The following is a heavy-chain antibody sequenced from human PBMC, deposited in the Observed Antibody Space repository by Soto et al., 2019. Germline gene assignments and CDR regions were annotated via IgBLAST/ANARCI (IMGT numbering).Heavy chain of an antibody. CDR2: IKSKTDGGTT. J-gene: IGHJ6*02. CDR1: GFTFSNAW. V-gene: IGHV3-15*07. CDR3: TTSPIVGASTDYYYYLMDF. Sequence: GGSLRLSCAASGFTFSNAWMNWVRQAPGKGLEWVGRIKSKTDGGTTDYAAPVKGRFTISRDDSKNTLYLQMNSLKTEDTAVYYCTTSPIVGASTDYYYYLMDFWGQRTTVTVSS. D-gene: IGHD1-26*01.